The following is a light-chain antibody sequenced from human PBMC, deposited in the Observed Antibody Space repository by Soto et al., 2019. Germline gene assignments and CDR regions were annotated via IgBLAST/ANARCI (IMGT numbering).Light chain of an antibody. CDR3: SSYVANDNVV. CDR2: EVN. V-gene: IGLV2-8*01. Sequence: QSVLTQPPSASGSPGQSVTISCTGTSRDVGGYNYVSWYQQHPGKAPKLMIFEVNQRPSGVPDRFSGSKSGNTASLIVSGLQAEDEADYYCSSYVANDNVVFGGGTKVTVL. CDR1: SRDVGGYNY. J-gene: IGLJ2*01.